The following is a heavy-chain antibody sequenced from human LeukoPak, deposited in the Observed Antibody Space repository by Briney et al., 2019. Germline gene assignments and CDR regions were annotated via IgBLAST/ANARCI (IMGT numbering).Heavy chain of an antibody. V-gene: IGHV3-23*01. Sequence: PGGSLRLSCAASGFTFSNYGMSWVRQAPGKGLEWVSGICGTGSGTYYADSVKGRFTISRDNSKNTLYLQMNSLTAQDTALYYCAKDTRIAVSGTSMGYFDTWGQGTLVTVSP. CDR2: ICGTGSGT. CDR3: AKDTRIAVSGTSMGYFDT. J-gene: IGHJ4*02. CDR1: GFTFSNYG. D-gene: IGHD6-19*01.